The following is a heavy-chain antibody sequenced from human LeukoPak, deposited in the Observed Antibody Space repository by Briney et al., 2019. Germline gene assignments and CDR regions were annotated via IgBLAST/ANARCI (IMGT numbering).Heavy chain of an antibody. CDR2: INWNGGTI. J-gene: IGHJ5*02. V-gene: IGHV3-20*04. D-gene: IGHD6-19*01. CDR3: ARDSSGSFDP. Sequence: GGSLRLSCAASGFTFDDYGMSWVRQAPGKGLEWVSGINWNGGTIGYADSVKGRFTISRDNAKNSLYLQMNSLRAEDTAVYYCARDSSGSFDPWGQGTLVTVSS. CDR1: GFTFDDYG.